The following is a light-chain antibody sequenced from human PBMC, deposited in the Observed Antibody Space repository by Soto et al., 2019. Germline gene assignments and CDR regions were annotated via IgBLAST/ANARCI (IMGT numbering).Light chain of an antibody. CDR2: DVN. Sequence: QSALTQPASVSGSPGQSITISCTGTSSDVGGYDYVSWYQQHPGNDPRLMIYDVNHRPSGVSNRFSGSKSGNTASLTISGLQAEDEADYYCNSYSTSSTPLVYGGGTKLTVL. V-gene: IGLV2-14*03. CDR3: NSYSTSSTPLV. J-gene: IGLJ2*01. CDR1: SSDVGGYDY.